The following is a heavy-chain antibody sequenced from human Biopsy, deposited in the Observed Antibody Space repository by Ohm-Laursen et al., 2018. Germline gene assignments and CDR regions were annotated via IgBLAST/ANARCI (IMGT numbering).Heavy chain of an antibody. CDR1: GYAVTDYF. D-gene: IGHD3-16*01. CDR2: ISPNSGGT. CDR3: ARDIMNRIAGLVARSDVFDV. Sequence: SSVKVSCKGSGYAVTDYFLHWLRQAPGQGPGWMGWISPNSGGTNYAQKFQGRVTMTTDTSTSTVYLELRRLISDDTAVYYCARDIMNRIAGLVARSDVFDVWGQRTLVTVSS. V-gene: IGHV1-2*02. J-gene: IGHJ3*01.